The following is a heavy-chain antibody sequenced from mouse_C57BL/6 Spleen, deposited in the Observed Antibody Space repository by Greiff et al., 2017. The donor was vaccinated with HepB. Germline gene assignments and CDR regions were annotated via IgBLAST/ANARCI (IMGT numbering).Heavy chain of an antibody. CDR2: IYPGGGYT. J-gene: IGHJ4*01. CDR1: GYTFTNYW. V-gene: IGHV1-63*01. D-gene: IGHD3-3*01. Sequence: QVQLQQSGAELVRPGTSVKMSCKASGYTFTNYWIGWAKQRPGHGLEWIGDIYPGGGYTNYNEKFKGKATLTADKSSSTAYMQFSSLTSEDSAIYYCARRAGTYAMDYWSQGTSVTVSS. CDR3: ARRAGTYAMDY.